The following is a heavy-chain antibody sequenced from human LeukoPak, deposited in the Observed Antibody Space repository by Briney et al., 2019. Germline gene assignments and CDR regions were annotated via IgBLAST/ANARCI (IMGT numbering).Heavy chain of an antibody. D-gene: IGHD2-2*01. V-gene: IGHV3-23*01. Sequence: GGSLRLSCAASGFTFSSYAMSWVRQAPGKGLEWVSAISGSGGSTYYADSVKGRFTISRDNSKNTLYLQMNSLRAEDTAVYYCAKDAVVVPAATAYYFDYWGQGTLVTVSP. CDR1: GFTFSSYA. CDR3: AKDAVVVPAATAYYFDY. CDR2: ISGSGGST. J-gene: IGHJ4*02.